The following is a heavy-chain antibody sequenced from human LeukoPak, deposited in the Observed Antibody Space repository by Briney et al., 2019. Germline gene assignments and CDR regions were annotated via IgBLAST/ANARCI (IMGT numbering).Heavy chain of an antibody. D-gene: IGHD2-2*01. CDR2: MNPNSGNT. J-gene: IGHJ4*02. CDR3: ARGSGCTSTSCPYYFDY. CDR1: GYTFTNYD. Sequence: ASVKVSCKASGYTFTNYDINWVRQASGQGLDWMGWMNPNSGNTGYLQKFQGRVTMTRNTSISTAYMELSSLRSEDTAVYYCARGSGCTSTSCPYYFDYWGQGTLVTVSS. V-gene: IGHV1-8*01.